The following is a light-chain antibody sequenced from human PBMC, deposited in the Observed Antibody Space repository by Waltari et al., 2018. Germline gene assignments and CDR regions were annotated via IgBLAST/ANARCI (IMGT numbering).Light chain of an antibody. J-gene: IGLJ2*01. CDR1: VLPTQY. CDR3: QSIDVDALT. Sequence: SFELTQPPSVSVSPGQTATITCSGHVLPTQYVYWYQQKPGQPPVLMIYKDTERPSGTPERFSGSTSGTGTTVTLTIGGVQAEDEADYYCQSIDVDALTFGGGTKLTVL. V-gene: IGLV3-25*03. CDR2: KDT.